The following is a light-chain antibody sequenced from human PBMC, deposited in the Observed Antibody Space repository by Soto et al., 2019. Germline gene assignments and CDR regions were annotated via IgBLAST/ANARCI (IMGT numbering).Light chain of an antibody. CDR3: QQRRYWPVT. Sequence: EIVLTKSPAILSMSPGERATLSCRASQSVSSYFAWYQQKPGQAPRLLIYDASNRATGVPARFSGSGSGTEFTLTISSLEPEDFAVYYCQQRRYWPVTFGQGTKVEIK. J-gene: IGKJ1*01. V-gene: IGKV3-11*01. CDR2: DAS. CDR1: QSVSSY.